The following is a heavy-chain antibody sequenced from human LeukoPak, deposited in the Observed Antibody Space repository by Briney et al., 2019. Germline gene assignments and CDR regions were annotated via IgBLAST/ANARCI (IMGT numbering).Heavy chain of an antibody. J-gene: IGHJ4*02. V-gene: IGHV4-39*01. CDR2: ISDSGNT. CDR1: GGSISSRNYY. D-gene: IGHD3-16*01. CDR3: GGGEKVLDYFDY. Sequence: SETLSLTCTVSGGSISSRNYYWGWIRQPPGEGLEWIGKISDSGNTYYSPSLRSRVTISIDTSKNQFSLKLSSVPATDTAVYYCGGGEKVLDYFDYWGQGTLVTVSS.